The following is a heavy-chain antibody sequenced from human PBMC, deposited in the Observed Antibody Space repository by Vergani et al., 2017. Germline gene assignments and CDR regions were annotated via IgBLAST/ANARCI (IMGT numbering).Heavy chain of an antibody. Sequence: EVQLLQSEGAVVQPGGSLRLSCVASGFTFSSHAMSWVRQGHGQGLEWVSSIKNTGNSTHYADSVKGRLTISRDNSKNTLYLQMNGLRPEDTGTYFCAKKGGSLYYYGVDVWGQGTTITVSS. CDR3: AKKGGSLYYYGVDV. J-gene: IGHJ6*02. D-gene: IGHD1-26*01. CDR1: GFTFSSHA. V-gene: IGHV3-23*01. CDR2: IKNTGNST.